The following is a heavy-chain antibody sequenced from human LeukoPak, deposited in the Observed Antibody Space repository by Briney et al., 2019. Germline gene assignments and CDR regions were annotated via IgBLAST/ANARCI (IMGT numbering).Heavy chain of an antibody. J-gene: IGHJ3*02. CDR3: ARHTNYGATDAFDI. Sequence: SETLSLTCAASGYSISSGYYWGWIRQPPGKGLEWIGRIYHSGSTYYNPSLKSRVTISVDTSKNQFSLKLSSVTAADTAVYYCARHTNYGATDAFDIWGQGTMVTVSS. CDR1: GYSISSGYY. D-gene: IGHD4-17*01. CDR2: IYHSGST. V-gene: IGHV4-38-2*01.